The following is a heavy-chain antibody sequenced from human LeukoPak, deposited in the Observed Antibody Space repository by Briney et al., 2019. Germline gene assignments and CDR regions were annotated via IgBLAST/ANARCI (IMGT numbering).Heavy chain of an antibody. Sequence: GGSLRLSCAASGFTFASYAMSWVRQAPGKGLEWVSSVSGTGITTYYADSVKGRFTVSRDNSKDTVYLQMNSLRGEDTAVYYCAKELMGFDYWGQGSLVTVSS. D-gene: IGHD2-8*01. CDR1: GFTFASYA. V-gene: IGHV3-23*01. J-gene: IGHJ4*02. CDR2: VSGTGITT. CDR3: AKELMGFDY.